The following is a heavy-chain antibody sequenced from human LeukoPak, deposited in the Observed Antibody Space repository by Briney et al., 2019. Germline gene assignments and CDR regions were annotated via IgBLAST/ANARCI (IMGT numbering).Heavy chain of an antibody. V-gene: IGHV1-2*06. CDR3: ARDIPLWFGECWFDP. CDR2: INPNSGGT. CDR1: GYTFTSYG. D-gene: IGHD3-10*01. J-gene: IGHJ5*02. Sequence: ASVKVSCKASGYTFTSYGISWVRQAPGQGLEWMGRINPNSGGTNYAQKFQGRVTMTRDTSISTAYMELSRLRSDDTAVYYCARDIPLWFGECWFDPWGQGTLVTVSS.